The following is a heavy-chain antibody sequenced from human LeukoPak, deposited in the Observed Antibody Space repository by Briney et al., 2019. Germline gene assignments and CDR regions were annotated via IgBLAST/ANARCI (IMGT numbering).Heavy chain of an antibody. CDR1: GYTFTGYY. CDR3: ARLLTRIQLGDY. Sequence: ASVKVSCKASGYTFTGYYLHWVRQAPGQGLEWMGRIDPNSGGTNYAQKFQGRVTMTRDTSISTAYLQWSSLKASDTAMYYCARLLTRIQLGDYWGLGTLVTVSS. D-gene: IGHD5-18*01. V-gene: IGHV1-2*06. J-gene: IGHJ4*02. CDR2: IDPNSGGT.